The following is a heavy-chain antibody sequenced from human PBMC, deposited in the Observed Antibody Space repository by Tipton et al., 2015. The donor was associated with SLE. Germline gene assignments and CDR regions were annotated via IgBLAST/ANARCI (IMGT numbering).Heavy chain of an antibody. D-gene: IGHD7-27*01. V-gene: IGHV3-9*01. Sequence: SGFTFVDYAMHWARQVPGKGLEWVAGMSWDGVSIGYADSLKGRVTISRDNAKNSLYLQMNSLRAEDTAVYYCARDKGPTGGRSGAAFDIWGQGTMVTVSS. J-gene: IGHJ3*02. CDR1: GFTFVDYA. CDR3: ARDKGPTGGRSGAAFDI. CDR2: MSWDGVSI.